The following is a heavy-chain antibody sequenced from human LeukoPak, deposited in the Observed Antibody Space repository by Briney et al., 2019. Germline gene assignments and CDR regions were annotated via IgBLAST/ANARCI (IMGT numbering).Heavy chain of an antibody. J-gene: IGHJ5*02. Sequence: ASVKVSCKASGYSFSGHYMHWVGQPPGQGPEWMGWISPNSGGTNYAQKFQGRVTMTGDTSISTAYMELSSLRSDDTAVYYCARGPAATRGKWFDPWGQGTLVTVSS. CDR3: ARGPAATRGKWFDP. CDR2: ISPNSGGT. CDR1: GYSFSGHY. V-gene: IGHV1-2*02. D-gene: IGHD2-15*01.